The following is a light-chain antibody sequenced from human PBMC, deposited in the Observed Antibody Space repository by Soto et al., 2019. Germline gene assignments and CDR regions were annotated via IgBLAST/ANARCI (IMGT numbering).Light chain of an antibody. V-gene: IGKV3-11*01. CDR1: QSIGSY. CDR2: DAS. CDR3: QQHCDWPPFS. Sequence: EIVLTQSPATLSLSLGERATLSCRASQSIGSYLAWYQHKLGQPPSLLIYDASNRAAGIPVRFSGSGSWTDFTLTISGLETEAGADYYCQQHCDWPPFSFGPGTKVDIK. J-gene: IGKJ3*01.